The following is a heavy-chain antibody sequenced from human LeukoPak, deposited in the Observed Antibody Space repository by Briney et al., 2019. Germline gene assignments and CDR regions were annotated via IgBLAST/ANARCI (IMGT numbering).Heavy chain of an antibody. D-gene: IGHD3-22*01. CDR2: IRYDGSNK. CDR3: AKSITMIVVVNTNFDY. CDR1: GFTFSSYG. Sequence: PGGSLRLSCAASGFTFSSYGMHWVRQAPGKGLEWVAFIRYDGSNKYYADSVKGRFTISRDNSKNTLYLQMNSLRAEDTAVYYCAKSITMIVVVNTNFDYWGQGTLVTVSS. V-gene: IGHV3-30*02. J-gene: IGHJ4*02.